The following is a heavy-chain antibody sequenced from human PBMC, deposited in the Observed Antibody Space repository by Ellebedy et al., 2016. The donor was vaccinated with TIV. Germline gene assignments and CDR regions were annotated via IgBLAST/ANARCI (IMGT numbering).Heavy chain of an antibody. CDR2: IYPGDSDT. CDR1: GYSFTSYW. J-gene: IGHJ4*02. V-gene: IGHV5-51*01. D-gene: IGHD1-26*01. CDR3: ARGATDKIVGYFDY. Sequence: GESLKISXEASGYSFTSYWIGWVRQMPGKGLEWMGIIYPGDSDTRYSPSFQGQVTISADKSISTAYLQWSSLKASDTAMYYCARGATDKIVGYFDYWGQGTLVTVSS.